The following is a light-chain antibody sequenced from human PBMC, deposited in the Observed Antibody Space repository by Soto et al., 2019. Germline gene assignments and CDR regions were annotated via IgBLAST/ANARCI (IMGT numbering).Light chain of an antibody. CDR2: GAS. J-gene: IGKJ1*01. V-gene: IGKV3-20*01. CDR1: QSVSSTD. Sequence: EIVLTQSPGTLSLFPGERATFSCRASQSVSSTDLAWYQQKPGQAPRLLIYGASSRATGIPDRFSGSGSGTDFNLTISRLEPEDSAVYYCQQYGSSPRTFGQGTKVEI. CDR3: QQYGSSPRT.